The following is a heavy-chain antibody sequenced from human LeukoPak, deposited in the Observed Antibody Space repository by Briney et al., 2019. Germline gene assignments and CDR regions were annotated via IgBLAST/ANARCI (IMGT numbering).Heavy chain of an antibody. D-gene: IGHD3-10*01. J-gene: IGHJ4*02. CDR2: AXXGNT. V-gene: IGHV1-18*01. Sequence: AXXGNTKYAQKLQGRVTMPTDTSTSTAYMEPRSLRSDDTAVYYCARDLYTMVRGVTSPIPFDYWGQGTLVTVSS. CDR3: ARDLYTMVRGVTSPIPFDY.